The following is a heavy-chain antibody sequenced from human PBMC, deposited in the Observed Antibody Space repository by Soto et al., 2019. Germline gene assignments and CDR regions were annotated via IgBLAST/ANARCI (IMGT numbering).Heavy chain of an antibody. CDR2: IIPILGIA. Sequence: GASVKVSCKASGCTFSSYIISWVRHAPGQGLEWMGRIIPILGIANYAQKFQGRVTITADKSTSTAYMELSSLRSEDTAVYYCARDFMAAVAGTARDYYYYYMDVWGKGTTVTVSS. CDR3: ARDFMAAVAGTARDYYYYYMDV. V-gene: IGHV1-69*04. D-gene: IGHD6-19*01. CDR1: GCTFSSYI. J-gene: IGHJ6*03.